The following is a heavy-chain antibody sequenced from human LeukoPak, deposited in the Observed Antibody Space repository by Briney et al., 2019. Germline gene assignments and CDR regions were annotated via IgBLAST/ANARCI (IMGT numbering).Heavy chain of an antibody. D-gene: IGHD6-13*01. CDR1: GGSFSGYY. J-gene: IGHJ4*02. V-gene: IGHV4-34*01. Sequence: SETLSLTCAVYGGSFSGYYWSWIRQPPGKGLEWIGEINHSGSTNYNPSLKSRVSISVDSSKNQFSLKVSSVTAVDTAVYYCARGSDTAAGLYWGQGTLVTVSS. CDR2: INHSGST. CDR3: ARGSDTAAGLY.